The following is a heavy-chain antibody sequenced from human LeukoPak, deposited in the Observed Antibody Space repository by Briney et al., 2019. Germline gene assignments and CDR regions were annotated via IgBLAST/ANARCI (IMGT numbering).Heavy chain of an antibody. CDR1: GFTVSSNY. Sequence: GGSLRLSCAASGFTVSSNYMSWVRQAPGKGLEWVSVIYSGGSTYYADSVKGRFTISRDNSKNTLYLQMNSLRAEDTAVYYCARVEGTPYCSSTSCFENPFDYWGQGTLVTVSS. CDR2: IYSGGST. D-gene: IGHD2-2*01. CDR3: ARVEGTPYCSSTSCFENPFDY. J-gene: IGHJ4*02. V-gene: IGHV3-53*01.